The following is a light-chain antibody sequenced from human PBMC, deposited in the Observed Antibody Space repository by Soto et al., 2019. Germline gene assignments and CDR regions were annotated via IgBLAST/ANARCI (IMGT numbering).Light chain of an antibody. CDR3: QQANTFLEIT. CDR2: GAS. CDR1: QGISTW. V-gene: IGKV1-12*01. Sequence: IQLTQSPSSLSASVGDRVTITCRTSQGISTWLAWYQQKPGKAPKLLIYGASSLQTGVPSTFCGSASWTDFTLTISSLQPEDFATYYCQQANTFLEITFGPGTKVDIK. J-gene: IGKJ3*01.